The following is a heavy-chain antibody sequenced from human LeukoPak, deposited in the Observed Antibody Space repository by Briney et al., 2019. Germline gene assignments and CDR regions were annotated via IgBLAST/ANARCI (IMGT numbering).Heavy chain of an antibody. V-gene: IGHV4-4*07. D-gene: IGHD6-13*01. CDR3: ARDLYSSSWYDAFDI. J-gene: IGHJ3*02. CDR2: IYTSGST. CDR1: GYSISSGYY. Sequence: SETLSLTCTVSGYSISSGYYWSWIRQPAGKGLEWIGRIYTSGSTNYNPSLKSRVTMSVDTSKNQFSLKLSSVTAADTAVYYCARDLYSSSWYDAFDIWGQGTMVTVSS.